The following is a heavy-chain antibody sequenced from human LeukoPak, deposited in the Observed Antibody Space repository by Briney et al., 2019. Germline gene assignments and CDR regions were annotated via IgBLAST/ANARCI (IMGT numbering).Heavy chain of an antibody. Sequence: SETLSLTCTVSGGSISSYYWSWIRQPPGKGLEWIGYIYYGGSTYYNPSLKSRVTISVDTSKNQFSLKLSSVTAADTAVYYCARTRYYYNSRSYGAPYYFDYWGQGTLVTVSS. D-gene: IGHD3-10*01. J-gene: IGHJ4*02. CDR3: ARTRYYYNSRSYGAPYYFDY. CDR2: IYYGGST. V-gene: IGHV4-59*08. CDR1: GGSISSYY.